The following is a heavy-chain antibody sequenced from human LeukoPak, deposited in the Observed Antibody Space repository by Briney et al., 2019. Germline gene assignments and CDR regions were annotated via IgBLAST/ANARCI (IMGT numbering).Heavy chain of an antibody. D-gene: IGHD5-12*01. CDR3: ARDRATNIVATAGYYYYMDV. Sequence: SETLSLTCAVYGGSFSGYYWSWIRQPPGKGLEWIGEINHSGSTNYNPSLKSRVTISVDTSKNQFSLKLSSVTAADTAVYYCARDRATNIVATAGYYYYMDVWGKGTTVTVSS. CDR2: INHSGST. J-gene: IGHJ6*03. CDR1: GGSFSGYY. V-gene: IGHV4-34*01.